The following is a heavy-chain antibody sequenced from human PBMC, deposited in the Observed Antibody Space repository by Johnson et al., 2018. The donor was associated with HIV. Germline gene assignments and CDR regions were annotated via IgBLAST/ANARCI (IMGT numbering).Heavy chain of an antibody. J-gene: IGHJ3*02. V-gene: IGHV3-53*01. CDR3: TTAKWLLGAFDI. Sequence: VLLVESGGGLVQPGGSLRLSCAASGFTVSASSMIWVRQAPGEGLKWVSLIYTGDSTSYADSVKGRFTISRDNTEKILYLQMNSLKTEDTAVYYCTTAKWLLGAFDIWGQGTMVTVSS. CDR2: IYTGDST. D-gene: IGHD3-22*01. CDR1: GFTVSASS.